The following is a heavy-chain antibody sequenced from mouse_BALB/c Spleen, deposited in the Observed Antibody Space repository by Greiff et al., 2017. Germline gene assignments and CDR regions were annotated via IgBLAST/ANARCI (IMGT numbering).Heavy chain of an antibody. V-gene: IGHV5-9-4*01. CDR2: ISSGGSYT. J-gene: IGHJ4*01. CDR3: ACRDYDDYYAMDY. D-gene: IGHD2-4*01. Sequence: EVMLVESGGGLVKPGGSLKLSCAASGFTFSSYAMSWVRQSPEKRLEWVAEISSGGSYTYYPDTVTGRFTISRDNAKNTLYLEMSSLRSEDTAMYYCACRDYDDYYAMDYWGQGTSVTVSS. CDR1: GFTFSSYA.